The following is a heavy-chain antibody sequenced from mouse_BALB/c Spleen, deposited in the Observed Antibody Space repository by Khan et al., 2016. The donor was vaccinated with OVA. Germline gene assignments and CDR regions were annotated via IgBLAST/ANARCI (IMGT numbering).Heavy chain of an antibody. J-gene: IGHJ3*01. V-gene: IGHV14-3*02. CDR2: IDPANGNV. D-gene: IGHD2-10*01. CDR3: TRGAYNGLFVY. CDR1: GFNIKDTY. Sequence: VQLQQPGAEFVKPGASVKLSCTASGFNIKDTYMHWINQRPQQGLVWIGRIDPANGNVKYDPNFQDKATIAADASSNTAYLQLSSLTSADTAVYYCTRGAYNGLFVYWGQGTLVTVSA.